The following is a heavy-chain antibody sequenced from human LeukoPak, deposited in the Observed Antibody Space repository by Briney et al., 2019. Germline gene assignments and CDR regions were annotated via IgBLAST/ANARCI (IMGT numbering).Heavy chain of an antibody. CDR2: MNPNSGNT. V-gene: IGHV1-8*02. Sequence: GAPVKVSCKACGYTFTSYGISWVRQATGQGLEWMGWMNPNSGNTGYAQKFQGRVTMTRNTSISTAYMELSSLRSDDTAVYYCARGLRGSGSYAFDIWGQGTMVTVSS. J-gene: IGHJ3*02. CDR1: GYTFTSYG. CDR3: ARGLRGSGSYAFDI. D-gene: IGHD3-10*01.